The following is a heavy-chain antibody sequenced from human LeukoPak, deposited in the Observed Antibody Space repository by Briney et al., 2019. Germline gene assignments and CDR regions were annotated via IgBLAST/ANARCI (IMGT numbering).Heavy chain of an antibody. D-gene: IGHD3-3*01. CDR1: GFTFSSYW. Sequence: PGGSLRLSCAASGFTFSSYWMHWVRQAPGKGLVWVSRIDSDGSSTSNADSVKGRFTISRDNAKNTMYLGMSSLRAEDTAIYYCARGFTIFGVVNDAFDIWGQGTMVTVSS. J-gene: IGHJ3*02. CDR2: IDSDGSST. V-gene: IGHV3-74*01. CDR3: ARGFTIFGVVNDAFDI.